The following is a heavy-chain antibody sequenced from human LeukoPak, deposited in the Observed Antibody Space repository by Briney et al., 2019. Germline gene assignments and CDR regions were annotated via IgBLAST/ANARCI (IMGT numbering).Heavy chain of an antibody. D-gene: IGHD2-21*02. Sequence: GGSLRLSCAASGHTFSSHWMHWVRQAPGKGLVWVSRITNDGSGTTYADSVKGRFTISRDNAKNMLYLQVNSLRAEDTAVYYCARVGGRCGGDCYFNAFDYWGQGTLVTVSS. CDR3: ARVGGRCGGDCYFNAFDY. J-gene: IGHJ4*02. V-gene: IGHV3-74*01. CDR1: GHTFSSHW. CDR2: ITNDGSGT.